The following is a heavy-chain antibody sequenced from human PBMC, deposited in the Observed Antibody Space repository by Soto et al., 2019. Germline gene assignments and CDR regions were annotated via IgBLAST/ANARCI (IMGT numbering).Heavy chain of an antibody. V-gene: IGHV1-69*12. Sequence: QVQLVQSGAEVKKPGSSVKVTCKASGGTFSSNAISWVRQAPGQGLEWMGGIILIFGTANYAQKFQGTLTITADESTSTASMELSTLKSEATAVYYWATGGRGYSSAPRFYFEFWGQGALVTVSS. J-gene: IGHJ4*02. CDR2: IILIFGTA. D-gene: IGHD5-18*01. CDR1: GGTFSSNA. CDR3: ATGGRGYSSAPRFYFEF.